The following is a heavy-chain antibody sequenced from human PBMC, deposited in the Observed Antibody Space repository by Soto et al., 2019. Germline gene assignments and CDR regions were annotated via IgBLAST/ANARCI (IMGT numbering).Heavy chain of an antibody. CDR2: ISGSGVST. Sequence: EVQLLESGGGLVQPGGSLRLSCAASGFTFSSYAMSWVRQAPGKGLEWVSAISGSGVSTYYEDSVKGRFAVSRDNSKSKLYLQMNSLRDEDTAVYYCEKVPTGEMATVFQAFDIWGQGTMVTVSS. D-gene: IGHD4-4*01. J-gene: IGHJ3*02. CDR1: GFTFSSYA. V-gene: IGHV3-23*01. CDR3: EKVPTGEMATVFQAFDI.